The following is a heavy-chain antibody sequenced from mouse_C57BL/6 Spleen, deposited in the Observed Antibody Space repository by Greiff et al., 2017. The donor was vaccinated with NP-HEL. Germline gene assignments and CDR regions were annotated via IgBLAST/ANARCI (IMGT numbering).Heavy chain of an antibody. CDR1: GYAFSSSW. CDR2: IYPGDGDT. Sequence: QVQLKQSGPELVKPGASVKISCKASGYAFSSSWMNWVKQRPGKGLEWIGRIYPGDGDTNYNGKFKGKATLTADKSSSTAYMQLSSLTSEDSAVYFCARYYDYDVDAMDYWGQGTSVTVSS. D-gene: IGHD2-4*01. V-gene: IGHV1-82*01. J-gene: IGHJ4*01. CDR3: ARYYDYDVDAMDY.